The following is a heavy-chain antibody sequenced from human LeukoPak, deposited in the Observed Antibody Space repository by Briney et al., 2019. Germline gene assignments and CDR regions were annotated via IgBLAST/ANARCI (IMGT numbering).Heavy chain of an antibody. CDR1: GGSISSSTYY. CDR3: ARFESSSSSAVYYFDY. D-gene: IGHD6-6*01. J-gene: IGHJ4*02. Sequence: SEAPSLTCTVSGGSISSSTYYWGWIRQPPGTGLEWIGNIYYSGSASYNPSLKSRVTISVDTSKNQFSLKLGSVTAADTAVYYCARFESSSSSAVYYFDYWGQGTLVTVSS. CDR2: IYYSGSA. V-gene: IGHV4-39*01.